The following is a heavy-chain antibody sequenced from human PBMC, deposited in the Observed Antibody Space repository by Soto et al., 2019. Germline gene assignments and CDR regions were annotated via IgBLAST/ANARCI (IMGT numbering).Heavy chain of an antibody. V-gene: IGHV3-21*01. CDR1: GFTFSSYS. CDR3: ARSVVVAATVHYYYYGMDV. J-gene: IGHJ6*02. CDR2: ISSSSSYI. Sequence: GGSLRLACAASGFTFSSYSMNWVRQAPGKGLEWVSSISSSSSYIYYADSVKGRFTISRDNAKNSLYLQMNSLRAEDTAVYYCARSVVVAATVHYYYYGMDVWGQATAVSVSS. D-gene: IGHD2-15*01.